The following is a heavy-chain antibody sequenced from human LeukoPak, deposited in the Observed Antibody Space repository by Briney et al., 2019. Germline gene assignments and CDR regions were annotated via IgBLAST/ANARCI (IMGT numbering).Heavy chain of an antibody. CDR2: TYYRSKWFN. Sequence: SQTLSLTCAISGDSVSSNSAAWNWIRQSPSRGLEWLGRTYYRSKWFNDYAVSLKGRITINPDTSKNQFSLQLNSVTPEDTAVYYCARVSTVGSSAFDIWGQGTMVTVSS. D-gene: IGHD4-11*01. J-gene: IGHJ3*02. CDR1: GDSVSSNSAA. CDR3: ARVSTVGSSAFDI. V-gene: IGHV6-1*01.